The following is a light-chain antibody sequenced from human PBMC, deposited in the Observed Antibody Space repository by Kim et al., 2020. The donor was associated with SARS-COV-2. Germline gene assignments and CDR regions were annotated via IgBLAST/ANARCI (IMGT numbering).Light chain of an antibody. CDR1: QSVSSY. CDR2: DAS. J-gene: IGKJ1*01. Sequence: EIVLTQSPATLSLSPGERATLSCRASQSVSSYLTWYQHKPGQPPRLLIYDASTRVTGIPARFSGSGSGTDFTLTISGLEPEDFAVYYCLHRYTWLRTSGQG. CDR3: LHRYTWLRT. V-gene: IGKV3-11*01.